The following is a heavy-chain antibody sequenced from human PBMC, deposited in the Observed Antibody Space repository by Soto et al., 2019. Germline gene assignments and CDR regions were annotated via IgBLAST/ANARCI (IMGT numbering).Heavy chain of an antibody. Sequence: EVQLVESGGGLVKPGGSLRLSCAASGFTFNNAWMSWVRQAPGKGLEWVGRIKSNTDGGTVDYAVPVNGRFTISRDDSKNTVYLQMNSLKTEDTAVYYCATDLKTGTERGKFDYWGQGTLVTVSS. CDR2: IKSNTDGGTV. CDR1: GFTFNNAW. V-gene: IGHV3-15*01. CDR3: ATDLKTGTERGKFDY. D-gene: IGHD1-1*01. J-gene: IGHJ4*02.